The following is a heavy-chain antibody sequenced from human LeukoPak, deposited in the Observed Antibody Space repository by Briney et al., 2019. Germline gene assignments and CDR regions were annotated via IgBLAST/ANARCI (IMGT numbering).Heavy chain of an antibody. CDR1: GFTVSSNY. D-gene: IGHD6-13*01. J-gene: IGHJ4*02. V-gene: IGHV3-53*01. CDR2: IYSGGST. CDR3: ARAGPAAGIDY. Sequence: PGGSLRLSCAASGFTVSSNYMSWVRQAPGKGLEWVSVIYSGGSTYYADSVRGRFTISRDNPKNTLYLQMNSLRAEDTAVYYCARAGPAAGIDYWGQGTLVTVSS.